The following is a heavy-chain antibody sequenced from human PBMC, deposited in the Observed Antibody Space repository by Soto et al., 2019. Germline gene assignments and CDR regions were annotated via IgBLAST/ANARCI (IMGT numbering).Heavy chain of an antibody. V-gene: IGHV1-2*02. Sequence: QGQLVQSGAEVKKPGASVKVSCKASGYTFTGYYIHWVRQAPGQGLEWMGWINPKSGGTNYAQKFQGRVTMITDTSISTAYMELSRLRSDDTAVYYCARDMAYGDFLPALFWGQGTLVTVSS. CDR1: GYTFTGYY. J-gene: IGHJ4*02. D-gene: IGHD4-17*01. CDR3: ARDMAYGDFLPALF. CDR2: INPKSGGT.